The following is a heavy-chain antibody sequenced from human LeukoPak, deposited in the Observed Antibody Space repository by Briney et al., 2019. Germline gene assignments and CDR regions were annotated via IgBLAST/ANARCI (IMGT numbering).Heavy chain of an antibody. CDR2: ITASGGST. CDR3: AKEVDTATAGGNY. Sequence: GGSLTPACTASGFTFSDYAMSWVRQAPGKGLEWVSAITASGGSTFYADSVNGRFTISRDNSKNTLHLQMDTLRDDDTAVYYCAKEVDTATAGGNYWGQGTLVTVSS. D-gene: IGHD5-18*01. V-gene: IGHV3-23*01. J-gene: IGHJ4*02. CDR1: GFTFSDYA.